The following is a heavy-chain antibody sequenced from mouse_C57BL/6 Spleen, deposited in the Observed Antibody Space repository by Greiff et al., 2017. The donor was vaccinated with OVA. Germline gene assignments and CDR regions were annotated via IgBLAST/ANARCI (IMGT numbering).Heavy chain of an antibody. Sequence: QVQLQQPGAELVKPGASVKLSCKASGYTFTSYWMHWVKQRPGQGLEWIGMIHPNSGSTNYNEKFKSKATLTVDKSSSTAYMQLSSLTSEDSAVDYCARRDYGSRGYFDYWGQGTTLTVSS. V-gene: IGHV1-64*01. CDR3: ARRDYGSRGYFDY. J-gene: IGHJ2*01. CDR2: IHPNSGST. D-gene: IGHD1-1*01. CDR1: GYTFTSYW.